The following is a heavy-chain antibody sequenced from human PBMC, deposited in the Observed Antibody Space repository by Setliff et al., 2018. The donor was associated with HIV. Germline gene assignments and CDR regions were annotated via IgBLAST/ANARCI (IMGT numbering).Heavy chain of an antibody. CDR3: ARHARSITMTTDWYFDL. CDR1: GGSITNYY. J-gene: IGHJ2*01. V-gene: IGHV4-59*08. D-gene: IGHD3-22*01. Sequence: TLSLTCTVSGGSITNYYWSWIRQPPGKGLEWIGFIYYSGSTNYNPSLKSRVTISVDTSKHQFSLKLSPVTAADTAVYYCARHARSITMTTDWYFDLWGRGTLVTVSS. CDR2: IYYSGST.